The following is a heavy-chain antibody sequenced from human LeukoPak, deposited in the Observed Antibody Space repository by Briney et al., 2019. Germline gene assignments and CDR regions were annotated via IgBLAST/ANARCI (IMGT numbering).Heavy chain of an antibody. D-gene: IGHD6-13*01. Sequence: GGSLRLSCAASGFTFSSYWMSWVRQAPGKGLEWVANIKQDGSEKYYVDSVKGRFTISRDNAKNSLYLQMNSLRAEDTAVYYCARDRPGSIAAATPPFDYWGQGTLVTVSS. CDR1: GFTFSSYW. CDR3: ARDRPGSIAAATPPFDY. CDR2: IKQDGSEK. J-gene: IGHJ4*02. V-gene: IGHV3-7*01.